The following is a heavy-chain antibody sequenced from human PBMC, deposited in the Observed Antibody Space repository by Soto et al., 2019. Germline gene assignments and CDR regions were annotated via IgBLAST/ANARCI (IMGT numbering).Heavy chain of an antibody. CDR3: ARVGPTGWFDP. V-gene: IGHV1-2*02. Sequence: QVHLVQSGAEVKKPGASVKVSCKASGYSFIDYYMHWVRQAPGQGLEWMGWINTKTGGTNYAQRVQGRVTMTGDTSINTAYMELSILRSDDTAVYYCARVGPTGWFDPWGQGTVVTVSS. J-gene: IGHJ5*02. CDR2: INTKTGGT. CDR1: GYSFIDYY.